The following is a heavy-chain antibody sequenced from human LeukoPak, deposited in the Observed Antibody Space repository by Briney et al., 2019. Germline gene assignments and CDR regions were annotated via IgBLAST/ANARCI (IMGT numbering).Heavy chain of an antibody. CDR3: ARGSYSGYDIDY. J-gene: IGHJ4*02. V-gene: IGHV1-2*06. CDR2: IIPNSGGS. D-gene: IGHD5-12*01. CDR1: GYTFTAYF. Sequence: GASVEVSCKASGYTFTAYFMHWVRQAPGQGLEWMGRIIPNSGGSNFAQNFQGRVTMTRDTSISTTYMELSSLRSDDTAVYYCARGSYSGYDIDYWGQGTLVTVSS.